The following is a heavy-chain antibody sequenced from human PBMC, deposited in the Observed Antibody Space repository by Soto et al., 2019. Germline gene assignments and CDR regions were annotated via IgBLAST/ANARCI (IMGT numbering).Heavy chain of an antibody. V-gene: IGHV1-69*13. CDR2: IIPIFGTA. J-gene: IGHJ3*02. Sequence: SVKVSCKASGGTFSSYAISWVRQAPGQGLEWMGGIIPIFGTANYAQKFQGRVTITADESTSTAYMELSSLRSEDTAVYYCARDPRPKTTDDAFDIWGQGTMVTVS. CDR3: ARDPRPKTTDDAFDI. CDR1: GGTFSSYA.